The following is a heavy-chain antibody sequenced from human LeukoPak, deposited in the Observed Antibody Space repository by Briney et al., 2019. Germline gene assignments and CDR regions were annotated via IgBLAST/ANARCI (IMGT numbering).Heavy chain of an antibody. CDR3: ARRRDDSSGYYWYFDY. V-gene: IGHV4-39*01. D-gene: IGHD3-22*01. Sequence: SETLSLTCTVSGDSISSSTHYWVWLRQPPGKGLEWIGSIYYSGSTYYNPSLKSRVTISVDTSKKHLSVKLSSVTAVETAVYYCARRRDDSSGYYWYFDYWGQGTLVTVSS. CDR2: IYYSGST. J-gene: IGHJ4*02. CDR1: GDSISSSTHY.